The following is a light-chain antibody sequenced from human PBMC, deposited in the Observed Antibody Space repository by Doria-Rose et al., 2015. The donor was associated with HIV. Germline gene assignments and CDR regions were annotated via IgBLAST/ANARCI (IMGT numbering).Light chain of an antibody. J-gene: IGLJ2*01. Sequence: NDVGRYNYVSWYQHHPGKAPKLMIFDVSQRHSGISTRFSGSKSGNTASLTISGLQAEDEADYYCTSYTGVNTPVVFGGGTKLTVV. CDR2: DVS. V-gene: IGLV2-14*03. CDR3: TSYTGVNTPVV. CDR1: NDVGRYNY.